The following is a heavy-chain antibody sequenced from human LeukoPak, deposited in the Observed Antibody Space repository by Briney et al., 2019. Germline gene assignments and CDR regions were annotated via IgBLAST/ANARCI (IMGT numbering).Heavy chain of an antibody. V-gene: IGHV1-8*03. D-gene: IGHD2-2*01. CDR3: TRGLPRDGLVVIAAANEY. J-gene: IGHJ4*02. CDR1: GYTFSSYD. CDR2: MNPKTGNT. Sequence: GASVKVSCKASGYTFSSYDINWVRQAAGQGLEWMGWMNPKTGNTGFSQKFQGRVTITRDTSISTAYMESSRLTSEDTGVYYCTRGLPRDGLVVIAAANEYWGQGSLVTVSS.